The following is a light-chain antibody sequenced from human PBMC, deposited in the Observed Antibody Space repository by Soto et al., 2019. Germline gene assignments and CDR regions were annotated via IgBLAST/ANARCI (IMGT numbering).Light chain of an antibody. CDR2: SAS. CDR1: QTISGF. V-gene: IGKV1-39*01. J-gene: IGKJ1*01. CDR3: QQSYTTLGT. Sequence: DIQMTQSPSSLSAFVGDRVTITCRASQTISGFLNWYQQKPGKAPGLLIHSASTLQSGVPSRFSGNGSGTEFTLTISSLQPEDFATYYCQQSYTTLGTFGQGTTVEIK.